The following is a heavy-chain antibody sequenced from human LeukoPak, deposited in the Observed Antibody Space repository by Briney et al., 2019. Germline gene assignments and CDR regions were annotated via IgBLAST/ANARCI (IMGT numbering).Heavy chain of an antibody. J-gene: IGHJ5*02. CDR2: INPSGGRT. CDR1: GYTFTSNY. Sequence: GASVKVSCKASGYTFTSNYMHWVRQAPGQGLEWMGVINPSGGRTSYAQKFQGRVTLTRDMSTSTDCLELSSLRSEDTAVYYCARDNSVRDEAWWFSPWGQGTLVTVSS. V-gene: IGHV1-46*01. D-gene: IGHD5-24*01. CDR3: ARDNSVRDEAWWFSP.